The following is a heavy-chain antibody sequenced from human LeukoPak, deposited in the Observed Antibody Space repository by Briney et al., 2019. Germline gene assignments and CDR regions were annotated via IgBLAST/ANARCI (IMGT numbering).Heavy chain of an antibody. D-gene: IGHD6-19*01. J-gene: IGHJ4*02. CDR3: AGWSYSSGWSNY. CDR2: IYYSGST. Sequence: SETLSLTCTVSGGSISSYYWSWIRQPPGKGLEWIGYIYYSGSTNYNPSLKGRVTISVDTSKNQFSLKLSSVTAADTAVYYCAGWSYSSGWSNYWGQGTLVTVSS. V-gene: IGHV4-59*08. CDR1: GGSISSYY.